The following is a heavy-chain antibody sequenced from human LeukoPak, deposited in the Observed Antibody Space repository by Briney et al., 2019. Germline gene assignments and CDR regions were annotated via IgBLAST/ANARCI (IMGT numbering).Heavy chain of an antibody. CDR3: ATPGLNSSRLRFDY. V-gene: IGHV4-59*11. J-gene: IGHJ4*02. CDR2: IYYSGST. Sequence: PSETLSLTCTVSGGSISSHYWSWIRQPPGKGLEWIGYIYYSGSTNYNPSLKSRVTISVDTSKIQFSLKLSSVTAADTAVYYCATPGLNSSRLRFDYWGQGTLVTVSS. D-gene: IGHD6-19*01. CDR1: GGSISSHY.